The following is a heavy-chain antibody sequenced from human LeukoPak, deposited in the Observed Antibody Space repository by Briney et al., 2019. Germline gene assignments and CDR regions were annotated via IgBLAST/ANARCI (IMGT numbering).Heavy chain of an antibody. V-gene: IGHV3-7*01. CDR3: TSWGDTTAEYFQR. Sequence: VRQXXGKGLEWVAHINPDGRDTYYVDSVKGRFTISRDNAQNSMYLQMNSLRVEDTAVYYCTSWGDTTAEYFQRWGQGTLVTVSS. D-gene: IGHD2-21*02. J-gene: IGHJ1*01. CDR2: INPDGRDT.